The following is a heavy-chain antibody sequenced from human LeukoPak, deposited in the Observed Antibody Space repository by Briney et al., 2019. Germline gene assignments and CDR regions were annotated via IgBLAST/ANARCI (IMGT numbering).Heavy chain of an antibody. Sequence: ASVKVSCKASGYTFTGYYIHWVRQAPGQGLEWMGWINPNSGGTNFAQKFQGRVTMTRDTSTSTAYMELSSLRSDDTAVYYCARDPGDGRFLEWLSLIFDFWGQGTLVTVSS. V-gene: IGHV1-2*02. J-gene: IGHJ4*02. CDR1: GYTFTGYY. CDR3: ARDPGDGRFLEWLSLIFDF. D-gene: IGHD3-3*01. CDR2: INPNSGGT.